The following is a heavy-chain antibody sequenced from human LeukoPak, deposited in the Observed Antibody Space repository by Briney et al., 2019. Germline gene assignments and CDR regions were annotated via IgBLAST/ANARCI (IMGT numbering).Heavy chain of an antibody. CDR3: ARGSSSGPDYYYGMDV. CDR2: IYTSGST. D-gene: IGHD6-19*01. V-gene: IGHV4-4*07. CDR1: GGSISSYY. J-gene: IGHJ6*02. Sequence: SETLSLTCTVSGGSISSYYWSWIRQPPGKGLEWIGRIYTSGSTNYNPSLKSRVTMSVDTSKNQFSLKLSSVTAADTAVYYCARGSSSGPDYYYGMDVWGQGTTVTVSS.